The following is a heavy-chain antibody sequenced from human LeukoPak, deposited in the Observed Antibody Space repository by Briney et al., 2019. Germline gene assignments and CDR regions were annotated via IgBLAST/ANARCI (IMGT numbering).Heavy chain of an antibody. CDR3: TTSLTYYYDSSGYPFDY. Sequence: GRSLRLSCAASGFTFSNAWMSWVRQAPGKGLEWVGRIKSKTDGGTTDYAAPVKGRFTISRDDSKNTLYLQMNSLKTEDTAVYYCTTSLTYYYDSSGYPFDYWGQGTLVTVSS. CDR1: GFTFSNAW. D-gene: IGHD3-22*01. J-gene: IGHJ4*02. V-gene: IGHV3-15*01. CDR2: IKSKTDGGTT.